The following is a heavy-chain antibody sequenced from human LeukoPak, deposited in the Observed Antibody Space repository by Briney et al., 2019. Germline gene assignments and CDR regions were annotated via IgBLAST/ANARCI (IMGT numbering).Heavy chain of an antibody. CDR2: IKQDGSEK. V-gene: IGHV3-7*01. CDR3: ASANHDYGDYLRLDI. J-gene: IGHJ3*02. D-gene: IGHD4-17*01. CDR1: GFTFSTYW. Sequence: GGSLRLSCAASGFTFSTYWMIWVRQAPGKGLEWVANIKQDGSEKYYVDSVKGRFTISRDNAKNSLYLQMNGLRAEDTAVYYCASANHDYGDYLRLDIWGHGTMVTVSS.